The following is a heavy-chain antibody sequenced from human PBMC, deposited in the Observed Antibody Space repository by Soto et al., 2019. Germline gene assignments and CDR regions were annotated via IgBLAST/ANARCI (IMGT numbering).Heavy chain of an antibody. CDR3: TRDWEITVSTWSFGGF. D-gene: IGHD3-10*01. CDR2: IIPFHGVT. CDR1: GGTFSPYT. V-gene: IGHV1-69*08. J-gene: IGHJ4*02. Sequence: QVQLVQSGAEVKKPGSSVKVSCKASGGTFSPYTINWVRQAPGQGLEWMGRIIPFHGVTNYAQKFQARVTITADKSTSTAYMELSGLRFDDTAMYYCTRDWEITVSTWSFGGFWCRGTLVTVSS.